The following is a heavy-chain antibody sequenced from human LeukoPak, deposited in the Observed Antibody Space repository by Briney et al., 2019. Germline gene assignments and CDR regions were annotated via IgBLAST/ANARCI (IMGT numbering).Heavy chain of an antibody. V-gene: IGHV1-46*01. CDR2: INPSGGGT. J-gene: IGHJ3*02. Sequence: ASVKVSCKASGYSFTRYYILWMRQAPGQGLEWMAIINPSGGGTSYAQKFQGRVTLTRDTSTSTVYMELSSLRSEDTAVYYCVRMWEPESGGRAFDIWGQGAMVTVSS. CDR3: VRMWEPESGGRAFDI. CDR1: GYSFTRYY. D-gene: IGHD1-14*01.